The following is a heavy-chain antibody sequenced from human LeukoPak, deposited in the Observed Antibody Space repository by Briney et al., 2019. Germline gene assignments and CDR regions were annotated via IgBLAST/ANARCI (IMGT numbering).Heavy chain of an antibody. V-gene: IGHV3-48*01. D-gene: IGHD4-23*01. CDR1: GFIFNRYS. J-gene: IGHJ4*02. Sequence: GGSLRLSCVASGFIFNRYSMNWVRQAPGKGLEWIAHIRGSSSPIYYADSVKGRFTISRDNSKNALYLQMNSLRAEDTAVYYCARDPLISVFGGNSWFDYWGQGTLVTVSS. CDR2: IRGSSSPI. CDR3: ARDPLISVFGGNSWFDY.